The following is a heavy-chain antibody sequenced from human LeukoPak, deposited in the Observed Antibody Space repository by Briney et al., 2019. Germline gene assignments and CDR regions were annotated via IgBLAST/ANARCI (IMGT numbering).Heavy chain of an antibody. D-gene: IGHD3-22*01. CDR3: ARDSSGYDSSGYYYYYYMDV. Sequence: SETLSLTCTVSGGSISSGGYDWSWIRQHPGKGLEWIGYIYYSGSTYYNPSLKSRVTISVDTSKNQFSLKLSSVTAADTAVYYCARDSSGYDSSGYYYYYYMDVWGKGTTVTVSS. CDR2: IYYSGST. V-gene: IGHV4-31*03. J-gene: IGHJ6*03. CDR1: GGSISSGGYD.